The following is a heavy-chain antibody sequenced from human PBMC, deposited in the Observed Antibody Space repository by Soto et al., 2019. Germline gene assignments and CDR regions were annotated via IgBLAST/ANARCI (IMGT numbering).Heavy chain of an antibody. J-gene: IGHJ4*02. CDR2: IITIFGTA. Sequence: QVQLVQSGAEVKKPGSSVKVSCKASGGTFSSYAISWVRQAPGQGLEWMGGIITIFGTANYAQKGQGRVTITANESTSTAYMELSSLRSEDTAVYYCARGVNRMNGYTVFDYWGQRTLVIVCS. D-gene: IGHD3-9*01. CDR1: GGTFSSYA. V-gene: IGHV1-69*01. CDR3: ARGVNRMNGYTVFDY.